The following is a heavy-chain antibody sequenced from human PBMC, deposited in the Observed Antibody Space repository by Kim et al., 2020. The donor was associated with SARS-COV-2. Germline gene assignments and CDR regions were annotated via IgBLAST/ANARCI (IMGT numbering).Heavy chain of an antibody. D-gene: IGHD6-19*01. J-gene: IGHJ4*02. CDR2: ISYDGSNK. Sequence: GGSLRLSCAASGFTFSSYGMHWVRQAPGKGLEWVAVISYDGSNKYYADSVKGRFTISRDNSKNTLYLQMNSLRAEDTAVYYCAKARPIAVAGHYFDYWGQGTLVTVSS. CDR1: GFTFSSYG. V-gene: IGHV3-30*18. CDR3: AKARPIAVAGHYFDY.